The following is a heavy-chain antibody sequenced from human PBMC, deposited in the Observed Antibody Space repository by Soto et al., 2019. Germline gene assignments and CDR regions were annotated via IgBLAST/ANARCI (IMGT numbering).Heavy chain of an antibody. CDR2: INPNSGGT. Sequence: ASVKVSCKASGYTFTGYYMHWVRQAPGQGLEWMGWINPNSGGTNYAQKFQGWVTMTRDTSISTAYMELSRLRSDDTAVYYCARSTSIGRYYYGMDVWGQGTTVTVSS. V-gene: IGHV1-2*04. CDR3: ARSTSIGRYYYGMDV. D-gene: IGHD6-6*01. CDR1: GYTFTGYY. J-gene: IGHJ6*02.